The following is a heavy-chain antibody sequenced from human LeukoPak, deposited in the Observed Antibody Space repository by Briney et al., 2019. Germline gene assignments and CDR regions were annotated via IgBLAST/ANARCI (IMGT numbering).Heavy chain of an antibody. V-gene: IGHV4-59*01. CDR3: AKSYSYYYYYMDV. Sequence: SETLSLTCTVSGGSISSSYWSWIRQPPGKGLEWIGYIYYSGSTNYNPSLKSRVTISVDTSKNQFSLKLSSVTAADTAVYYCAKSYSYYYYYMDVWGKGTTVTISS. J-gene: IGHJ6*03. CDR1: GGSISSSY. CDR2: IYYSGST.